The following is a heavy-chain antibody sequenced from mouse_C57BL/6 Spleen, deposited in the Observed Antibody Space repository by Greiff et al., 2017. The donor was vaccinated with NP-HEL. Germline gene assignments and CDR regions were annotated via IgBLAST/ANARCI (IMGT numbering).Heavy chain of an antibody. CDR1: GFTFSSYG. D-gene: IGHD4-1*02. CDR3: ARLAPTGTGAMDY. V-gene: IGHV5-6*01. Sequence: EVMLVESGGDLVKPGGSLKLSCAASGFTFSSYGMSWVRQTPDKRLEWVATISSGGSYTYYPDSVKGRFTISRDNAKNTLYLQMSSLKSEDTAMYYCARLAPTGTGAMDYWGQGTSVTVSS. J-gene: IGHJ4*01. CDR2: ISSGGSYT.